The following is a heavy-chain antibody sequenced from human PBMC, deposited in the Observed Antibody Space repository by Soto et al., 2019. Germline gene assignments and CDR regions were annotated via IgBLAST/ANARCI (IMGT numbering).Heavy chain of an antibody. J-gene: IGHJ4*02. CDR3: AREGYNFGPFDY. V-gene: IGHV4-59*01. Sequence: SETLSLTCTVSGGSLSSYYWSWIRRPPGMGLEWIASISYSGTTNYNSPLKSRVTISIDTSKNQFSLKFNSVTAADTAVYYCAREGYNFGPFDYWGQGALVT. CDR2: ISYSGTT. D-gene: IGHD5-18*01. CDR1: GGSLSSYY.